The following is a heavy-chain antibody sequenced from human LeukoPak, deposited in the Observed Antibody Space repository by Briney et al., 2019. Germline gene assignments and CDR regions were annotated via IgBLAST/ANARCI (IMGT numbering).Heavy chain of an antibody. D-gene: IGHD5-18*01. CDR2: INHSGST. J-gene: IGHJ5*02. CDR3: ARGRPWIQLWSRGWFDP. CDR1: GGSFSGYY. Sequence: SETLSLTCAVYGGSFSGYYWSWIRQPPGKGLEWIGEINHSGSTNYNPSLKGRVTISVDTSKNQFSLKLSSVTAADTAVYYCARGRPWIQLWSRGWFDPWGQGTLVTVSS. V-gene: IGHV4-34*01.